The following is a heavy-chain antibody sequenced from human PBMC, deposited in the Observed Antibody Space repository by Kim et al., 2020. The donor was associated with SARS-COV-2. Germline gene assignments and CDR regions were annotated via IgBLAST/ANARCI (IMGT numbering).Heavy chain of an antibody. CDR1: GFTFSSYG. CDR2: IWYDGSNK. V-gene: IGHV3-33*01. D-gene: IGHD6-19*01. CDR3: ARDDGIAVANENYGMDV. Sequence: GGSLRLSCAASGFTFSSYGMHWVRKAPGKGLEWVEVIWYDGSNKYYADSVKGRFTISRDNSKNTLYLQMNSLRAEDTAVYYCARDDGIAVANENYGMDVWGQGTTVTVSS. J-gene: IGHJ6*02.